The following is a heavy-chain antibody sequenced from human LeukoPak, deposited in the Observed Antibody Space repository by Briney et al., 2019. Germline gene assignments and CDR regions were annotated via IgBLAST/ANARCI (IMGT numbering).Heavy chain of an antibody. Sequence: GGSLRLSCAASGFTFSSYSMNWVRQAPGKGLEWVSSISSSSSYIYYADSVKGRFTISRDNAKNSLYLQMNSLRAEDTAVYYCARERSSSWSQNNWFDPWGQGTLVTVSS. V-gene: IGHV3-21*01. CDR1: GFTFSSYS. CDR2: ISSSSSYI. CDR3: ARERSSSWSQNNWFDP. J-gene: IGHJ5*02. D-gene: IGHD6-6*01.